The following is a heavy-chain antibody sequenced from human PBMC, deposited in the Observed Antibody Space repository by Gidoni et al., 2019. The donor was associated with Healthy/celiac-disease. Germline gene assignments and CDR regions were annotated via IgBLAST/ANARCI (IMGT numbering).Heavy chain of an antibody. CDR1: GFTFSSYS. CDR2: ISSSRSYI. J-gene: IGHJ6*02. Sequence: EVQLVESGGGLVKPGGSLRLSCAASGFTFSSYSMNWVRQAPGKGLEWVSSISSSRSYIYYADSVKGRFTISRDNAKNSLYLQMNSLRAEDTAVYYCARDNALTGISNYYYYGMDVWGQGTTVTVSS. CDR3: ARDNALTGISNYYYYGMDV. D-gene: IGHD7-27*01. V-gene: IGHV3-21*01.